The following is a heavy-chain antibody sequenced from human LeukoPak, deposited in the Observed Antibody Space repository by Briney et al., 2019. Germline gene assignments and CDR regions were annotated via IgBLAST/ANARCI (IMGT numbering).Heavy chain of an antibody. J-gene: IGHJ4*02. V-gene: IGHV4-39*01. D-gene: IGHD3-22*01. CDR3: ARLNDIALDY. CDR2: TYYSGGS. CDR1: GGSISSSAYY. Sequence: SETLSLTCFVSGGSISSSAYYWACIRQPPGKGLEWIGRTYYSGGSQYNPSLKNRVTISIDTSRNQFSLNLRSVTAADTAVYYCARLNDIALDYWGQGTLVTVSS.